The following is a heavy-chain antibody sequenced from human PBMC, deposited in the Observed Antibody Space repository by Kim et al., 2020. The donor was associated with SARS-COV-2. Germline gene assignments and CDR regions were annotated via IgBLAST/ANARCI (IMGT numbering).Heavy chain of an antibody. D-gene: IGHD2-15*01. Sequence: GGSLRLSCAASGFTFSDYGMHWVRQAPGKGLEWVTLIWSDGSNEHYAESVKGRFTISRDNPKSTLYLQMNSLRDEDTGVYYCARDWAGGNCLYLVHWGQGTLLAVSS. CDR1: GFTFSDYG. CDR3: ARDWAGGNCLYLVH. J-gene: IGHJ4*02. V-gene: IGHV3-33*08. CDR2: IWSDGSNE.